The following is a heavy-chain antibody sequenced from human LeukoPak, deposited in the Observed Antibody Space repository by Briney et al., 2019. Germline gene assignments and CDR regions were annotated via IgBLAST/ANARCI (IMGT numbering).Heavy chain of an antibody. CDR1: EFTFSSYA. D-gene: IGHD3-22*01. CDR2: ISYDGSNK. CDR3: ARDCDTSGYYYCGMDV. Sequence: GGSLRLSCAASEFTFSSYAMHWVRQAPGKGLEWVAVISYDGSNKYYADSVKGRFTISRDNSKNTLYLQMNSLRTEDTAVYYCARDCDTSGYYYCGMDVWGQGTTVAVSS. V-gene: IGHV3-30-3*01. J-gene: IGHJ6*02.